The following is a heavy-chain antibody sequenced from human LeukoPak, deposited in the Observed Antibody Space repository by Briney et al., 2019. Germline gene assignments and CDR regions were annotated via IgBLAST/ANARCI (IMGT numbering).Heavy chain of an antibody. CDR2: IKGDASSI. CDR3: AKDDQKMLAVAGTFDY. Sequence: AGGSLRLSCAASGFTFSSYWMHWVRQAPGEGLVWVARIKGDASSINYADSVKGRFTISRDNAKNTLYLQMNSLRAEDTAVYYCAKDDQKMLAVAGTFDYWGQGTLVTVSS. D-gene: IGHD6-19*01. J-gene: IGHJ4*02. CDR1: GFTFSSYW. V-gene: IGHV3-74*01.